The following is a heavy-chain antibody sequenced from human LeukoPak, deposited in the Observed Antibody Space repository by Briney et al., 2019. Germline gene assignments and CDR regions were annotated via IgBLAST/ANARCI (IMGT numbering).Heavy chain of an antibody. Sequence: PSETLSLTCNVFGGSIGSNYWSWIRQPPGKGLEWIGYIYYSGTTNYNPSLKSRATISVETSKNQISLKLRSATAADTAVYYCARNRLSHYYVSGSDYFDIWGHGTMVTVSS. D-gene: IGHD3-10*01. V-gene: IGHV4-59*01. J-gene: IGHJ3*02. CDR1: GGSIGSNY. CDR2: IYYSGTT. CDR3: ARNRLSHYYVSGSDYFDI.